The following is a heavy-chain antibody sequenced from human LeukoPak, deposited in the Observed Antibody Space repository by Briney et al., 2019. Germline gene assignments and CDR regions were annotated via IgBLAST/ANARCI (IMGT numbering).Heavy chain of an antibody. D-gene: IGHD1-7*01. Sequence: GGSLRLSCAASGFTFSSYSMNWVRQAPGKGLEWVSCISSSSSYMYYADSVKGRFTISRDNAKNSLYLQMNSLRVEDTAVYYCARAHNWKYGTFDYWGQGTLVTVSS. J-gene: IGHJ4*02. CDR3: ARAHNWKYGTFDY. CDR1: GFTFSSYS. CDR2: ISSSSSYM. V-gene: IGHV3-21*01.